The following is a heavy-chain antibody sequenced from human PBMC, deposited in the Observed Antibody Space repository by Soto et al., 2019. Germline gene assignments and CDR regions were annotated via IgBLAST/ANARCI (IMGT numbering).Heavy chain of an antibody. Sequence: QVQLVESGGGVVQPGRSLRLSCAASGFTFSSYGMHWVRQAPGKGLEWVAVISYDGSTKYYADSVKGRFIISRDNSKNTLFLQMNSLKTEDTAVYYCASLVAGDLFDYWGQGTLVTVSS. J-gene: IGHJ4*02. D-gene: IGHD6-19*01. CDR2: ISYDGSTK. CDR1: GFTFSSYG. CDR3: ASLVAGDLFDY. V-gene: IGHV3-30*03.